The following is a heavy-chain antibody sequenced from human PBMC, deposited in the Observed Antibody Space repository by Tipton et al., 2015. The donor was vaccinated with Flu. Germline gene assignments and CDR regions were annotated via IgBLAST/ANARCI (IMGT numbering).Heavy chain of an antibody. V-gene: IGHV4-38-2*02. J-gene: IGHJ4*02. CDR1: GDSIGSDYY. Sequence: TLSLTCSVSGDSIGSDYYWGWIRQPPGKGLQWIGNVHRSGSTYYNPSLTSRVTVSVDPSMSQFSLRLTSVTAADTAIYYCARDPSLGMPDYFDSWGQGILVTASS. CDR2: VHRSGST. CDR3: ARDPSLGMPDYFDS. D-gene: IGHD2-2*01.